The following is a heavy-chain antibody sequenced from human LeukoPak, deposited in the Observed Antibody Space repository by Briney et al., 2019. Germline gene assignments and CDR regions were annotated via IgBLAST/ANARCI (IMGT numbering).Heavy chain of an antibody. Sequence: GGSLRLSCAASGFTFSSNYMSWVRQAPGKGLGWVSVIYSGGSTYYADSVKGRFTISRDNSKNTLYLQMNSLRAEDTAVYYCARDMSSSGYYSDYWGQGTLVTVSS. CDR2: IYSGGST. CDR1: GFTFSSNY. V-gene: IGHV3-66*02. J-gene: IGHJ4*02. D-gene: IGHD3-22*01. CDR3: ARDMSSSGYYSDY.